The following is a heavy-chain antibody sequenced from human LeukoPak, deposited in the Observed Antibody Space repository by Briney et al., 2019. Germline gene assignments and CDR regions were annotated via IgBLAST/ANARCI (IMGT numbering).Heavy chain of an antibody. CDR3: ARDLSGDY. CDR1: GFTFSSYS. V-gene: IGHV3-21*01. J-gene: IGHJ4*02. D-gene: IGHD6-25*01. Sequence: KTGGSLRLSCAASGFTFSSYSMNWVRQAPGKGLEWVSSISSSSSYIYYADSVKGRFTISRDNAKNSLYLQMNSLRAAVRAVYYCARDLSGDYWGEGALVTVSS. CDR2: ISSSSSYI.